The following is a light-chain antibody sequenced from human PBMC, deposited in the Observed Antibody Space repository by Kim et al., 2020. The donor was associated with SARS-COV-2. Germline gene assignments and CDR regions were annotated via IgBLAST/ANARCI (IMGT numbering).Light chain of an antibody. V-gene: IGLV2-14*03. CDR3: SSYSSSSPHV. CDR1: SSDVGAYNY. Sequence: GQSVTISCAGTSSDVGAYNYVYWYQQHPGKAPKLMIYDVTNRPSGVSNRFSGSKSGNTASLSISGLQAEDEADYYCSSYSSSSPHVFGTGTKVTVL. J-gene: IGLJ1*01. CDR2: DVT.